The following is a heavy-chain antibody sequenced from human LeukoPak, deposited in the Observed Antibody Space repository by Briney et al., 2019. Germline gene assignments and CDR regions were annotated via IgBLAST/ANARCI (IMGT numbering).Heavy chain of an antibody. V-gene: IGHV3-23*01. D-gene: IGHD4-17*01. Sequence: GGSLRLSCAASGFTFSSYAMSWVRQAPGKGLEWVSAISGSGGSTYYVDSVKGRFTISRDNSKNTLYLQMNSLRAEDTAVYYCAKDRAPRGDPVNTPWGQGTLVTVSS. J-gene: IGHJ5*02. CDR3: AKDRAPRGDPVNTP. CDR1: GFTFSSYA. CDR2: ISGSGGST.